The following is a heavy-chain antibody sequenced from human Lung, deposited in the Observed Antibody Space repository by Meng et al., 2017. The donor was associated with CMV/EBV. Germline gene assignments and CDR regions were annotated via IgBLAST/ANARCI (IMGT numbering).Heavy chain of an antibody. CDR3: ARDRYIRVGAPGDY. Sequence: SLKVSCXASGYTFTGYYMHWVRQAPGQGLEWMGWINPNSGGTNYAQKFQGRVTMTRDTSISTAYMELSRLRSDDTAVYYCARDRYIRVGAPGDYWGHGTLVTVSS. CDR2: INPNSGGT. CDR1: GYTFTGYY. D-gene: IGHD1-26*01. J-gene: IGHJ4*01. V-gene: IGHV1-2*02.